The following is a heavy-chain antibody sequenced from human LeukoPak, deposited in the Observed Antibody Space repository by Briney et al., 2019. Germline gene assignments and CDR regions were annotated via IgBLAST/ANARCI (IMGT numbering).Heavy chain of an antibody. J-gene: IGHJ5*02. CDR2: ISSNGGST. V-gene: IGHV3-64*01. D-gene: IGHD6-19*01. Sequence: GGSLRLSCAASGFTFSSYAMHWVRQAPGKGLEYVSAISSNGGSTYYANSVKGRFTISRDNSKNTLYLQMGSLRAEDMAVYYCARGSSGWYNWFDPWGQGTLVTASS. CDR3: ARGSSGWYNWFDP. CDR1: GFTFSSYA.